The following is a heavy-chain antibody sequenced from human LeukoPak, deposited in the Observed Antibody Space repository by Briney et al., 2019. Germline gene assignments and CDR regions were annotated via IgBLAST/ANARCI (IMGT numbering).Heavy chain of an antibody. J-gene: IGHJ3*02. V-gene: IGHV4-4*02. Sequence: SGTLSLTCAVSGGSISSSNWWSWVRQPPGKGLEWIGEIYHSGSTNYNPSLKSRVTISVDKSKNQFSLKLSSVTAADTAVYYCARYGSGNARVAFDIWGQGTMVTVSS. CDR1: GGSISSSNW. D-gene: IGHD3-10*01. CDR2: IYHSGST. CDR3: ARYGSGNARVAFDI.